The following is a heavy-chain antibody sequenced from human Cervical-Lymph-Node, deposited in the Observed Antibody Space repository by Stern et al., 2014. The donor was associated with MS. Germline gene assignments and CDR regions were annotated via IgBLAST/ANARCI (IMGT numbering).Heavy chain of an antibody. CDR1: GITLSNKY. Sequence: QLVQSGAEVKKPGASVKVSCKASGITLSNKYMHWVRQAHGQGLEWMAIINFSGVPSIFAQNFQGRVTVTMDPSTSTVFMELSSLRSEDTAVYYCGRDDSDSRNPVLGMDVWGQGTTVTVSS. CDR3: GRDDSDSRNPVLGMDV. J-gene: IGHJ6*02. V-gene: IGHV1-46*03. D-gene: IGHD4-11*01. CDR2: INFSGVPS.